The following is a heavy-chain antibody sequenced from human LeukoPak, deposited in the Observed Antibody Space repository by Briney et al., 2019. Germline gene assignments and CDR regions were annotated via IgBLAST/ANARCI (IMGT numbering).Heavy chain of an antibody. CDR2: ISGRVSST. Sequence: GGSLRLSCAASGFTFSSFAMSWVRQAPGKGLEWVSGISGRVSSTNYADSVKDRFTVSRDSSKNTVYLQMNSLRVEDTAVYYCAKGGPNVFYHRGQGTMVSVSS. CDR1: GFTFSSFA. J-gene: IGHJ3*01. CDR3: AKGGPNVFYH. D-gene: IGHD3-3*01. V-gene: IGHV3-23*01.